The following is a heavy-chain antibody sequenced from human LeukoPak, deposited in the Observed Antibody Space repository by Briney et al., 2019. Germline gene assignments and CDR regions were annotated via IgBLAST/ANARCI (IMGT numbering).Heavy chain of an antibody. V-gene: IGHV4-4*07. Sequence: SETLSLTCTVSGGSISSYYWSWIRQPAGKGLEWIGRIYSSGSTNYNPSLKSRVTMSVDTSKNQFSLEPSSVTAADTAVYYCARAQYYYDYIDYWGQGTLVTVSS. CDR3: ARAQYYYDYIDY. J-gene: IGHJ4*02. CDR1: GGSISSYY. D-gene: IGHD3-22*01. CDR2: IYSSGST.